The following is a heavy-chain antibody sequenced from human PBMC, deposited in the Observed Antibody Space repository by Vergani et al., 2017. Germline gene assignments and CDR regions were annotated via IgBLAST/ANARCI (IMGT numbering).Heavy chain of an antibody. CDR1: GGSFSGYY. Sequence: QVQLQQWGAGLLKPSETLSLTCAVYGGSFSGYYWSWIRQPPGKGLEWIGVINHSGSTNYNPSLKSRVTISVDTSKNQFSLKLSSVTAADTAVYYCARSARTVAGTVFDYWGQGTLVTVSS. CDR3: ARSARTVAGTVFDY. V-gene: IGHV4-34*01. CDR2: INHSGST. J-gene: IGHJ4*02. D-gene: IGHD6-19*01.